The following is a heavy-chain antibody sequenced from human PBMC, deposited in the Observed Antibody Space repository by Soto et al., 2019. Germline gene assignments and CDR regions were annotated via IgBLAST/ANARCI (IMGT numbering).Heavy chain of an antibody. D-gene: IGHD7-27*01. CDR1: GGSFSGYY. CDR3: ARGWGRIFDY. Sequence: QVQLQQWGAGLLKPSETLSLTCAVYGGSFSGYYWNWIRQPPGKGLEWIGEIHHSGSTNYNPSLKSRVTISVDTSKTQFSLKLSSVTAADTAVYYCARGWGRIFDYWGQGTLVTVSS. CDR2: IHHSGST. J-gene: IGHJ4*02. V-gene: IGHV4-34*01.